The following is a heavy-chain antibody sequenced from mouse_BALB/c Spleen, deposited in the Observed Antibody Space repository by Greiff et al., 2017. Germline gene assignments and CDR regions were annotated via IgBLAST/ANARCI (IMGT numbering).Heavy chain of an antibody. Sequence: QVQLKQSGAELARPGASVKLSCKASGYTFTSYWMQWVKQRPGQGLEWIGAIYPGDGDTRYTQKFKGKATLTADESSSTAYMQLSSLASEDSAVYYCARWSFDYWGQGTTLTVSS. V-gene: IGHV1-87*01. D-gene: IGHD2-3*01. CDR1: GYTFTSYW. J-gene: IGHJ2*01. CDR2: IYPGDGDT. CDR3: ARWSFDY.